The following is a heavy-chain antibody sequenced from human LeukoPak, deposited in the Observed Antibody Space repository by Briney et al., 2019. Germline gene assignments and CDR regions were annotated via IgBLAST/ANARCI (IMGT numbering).Heavy chain of an antibody. CDR1: GFTFSSYA. CDR2: ISSNGGST. D-gene: IGHD3-3*01. V-gene: IGHV3-64*01. Sequence: GGSLRLSCAASGFTFSSYAMHWVRQAPGKGLEYVSAISSNGGSTYYANSVKGRFTISRDNSKNTLYLQMGSLRAEDMAVYYCARGGGTIFGVVTKRGFDYWGQGTLDTVFS. CDR3: ARGGGTIFGVVTKRGFDY. J-gene: IGHJ4*02.